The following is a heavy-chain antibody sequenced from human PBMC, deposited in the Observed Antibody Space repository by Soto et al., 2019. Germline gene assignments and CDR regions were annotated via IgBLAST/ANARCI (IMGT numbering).Heavy chain of an antibody. CDR3: AKDQAVAGIAYFDY. Sequence: ASVKVSCKASGYTFTSFGITWVLQAPGQGLEWMGWISAYNGNTNYAQTFQGRVTMTTETSTSTAYMELTSLRSDDTAVYYCAKDQAVAGIAYFDYWGQGTLVTVSS. V-gene: IGHV1-18*04. CDR2: ISAYNGNT. J-gene: IGHJ4*02. CDR1: GYTFTSFG. D-gene: IGHD6-19*01.